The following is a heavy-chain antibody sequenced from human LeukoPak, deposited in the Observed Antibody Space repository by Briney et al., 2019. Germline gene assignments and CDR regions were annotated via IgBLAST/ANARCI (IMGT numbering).Heavy chain of an antibody. V-gene: IGHV4-39*01. CDR1: GGSISSSSYY. J-gene: IGHJ6*03. D-gene: IGHD3-3*01. CDR3: ARFFAENYYYYYYMDV. Sequence: SETLSLTYTVSGGSISSSSYYWGWIRQPPGKGLEWIGSIYYSGSTYYNPSLKSRVTISVDTSKNQFSLKLSSVTAADTAVYYCARFFAENYYYYYYMDVWGKGTTVTVSS. CDR2: IYYSGST.